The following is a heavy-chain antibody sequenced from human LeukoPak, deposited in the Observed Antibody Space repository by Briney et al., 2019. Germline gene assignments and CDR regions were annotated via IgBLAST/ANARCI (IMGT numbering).Heavy chain of an antibody. CDR2: INHSGST. J-gene: IGHJ4*02. V-gene: IGHV4-34*01. CDR1: GGSFSGYY. Sequence: PSETLSLTCAVYGGSFSGYYWSWIRQPPGKGLEWIGEINHSGSTNYNPSLKSRVTISVDTSKNQLSLKLSSVTAADTAVYYCARGLRRGDYWGQGTLVTVSS. CDR3: ARGLRRGDY.